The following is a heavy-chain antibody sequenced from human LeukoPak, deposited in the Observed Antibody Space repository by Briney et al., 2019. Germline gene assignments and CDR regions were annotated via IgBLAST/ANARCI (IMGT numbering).Heavy chain of an antibody. CDR1: GFTVSSNY. D-gene: IGHD5-24*01. CDR2: IYSGGGT. V-gene: IGHV3-53*01. Sequence: GGSLRLSCAASGFTVSSNYMSWVRQAPGKGLEWVSVIYSGGGTYYADSVKGRFTISRDNSKNTLYLQMNSLRAEDTAVYYCARGRDGYNYLDYWGQGTLVTVSS. CDR3: ARGRDGYNYLDY. J-gene: IGHJ4*02.